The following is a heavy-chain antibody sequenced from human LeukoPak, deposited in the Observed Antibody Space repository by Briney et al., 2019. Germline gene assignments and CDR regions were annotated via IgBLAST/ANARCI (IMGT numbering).Heavy chain of an antibody. V-gene: IGHV3-30*02. CDR3: AKVEYSSSWYYRHSIDY. CDR2: IRYDGSNK. CDR1: GFTFSSYG. D-gene: IGHD6-13*01. Sequence: GGSLRLSCAASGFTFSSYGMHWVRQAPGKGLEWVAFIRYDGSNKYYADSVKGRFTISRDNSKNTLYLQMNSLRAEDTAVYYCAKVEYSSSWYYRHSIDYWGQGTLVTVSS. J-gene: IGHJ4*02.